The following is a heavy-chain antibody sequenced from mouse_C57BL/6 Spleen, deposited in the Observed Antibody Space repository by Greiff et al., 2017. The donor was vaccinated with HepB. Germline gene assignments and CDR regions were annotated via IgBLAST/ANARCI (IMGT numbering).Heavy chain of an antibody. D-gene: IGHD3-2*02. CDR3: ARLSSGSYYFDY. J-gene: IGHJ2*01. CDR1: GYTFTSYW. Sequence: QVQLKQPGAELVKPGASVKMSCKASGYTFTSYWITWVKQRPGQGLEWIGDIYPGSGSTNYNEKFKSKATLTVDTSSSTAYMQLSSLTSEDSAVYYCARLSSGSYYFDYWGQGTTLTVSS. CDR2: IYPGSGST. V-gene: IGHV1-55*01.